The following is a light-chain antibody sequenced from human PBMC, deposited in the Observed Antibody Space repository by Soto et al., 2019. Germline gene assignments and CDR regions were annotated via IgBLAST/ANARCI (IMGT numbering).Light chain of an antibody. V-gene: IGKV3-20*01. CDR3: EQYGSSPRT. CDR2: GIS. CDR1: QSVSSNY. J-gene: IGKJ1*01. Sequence: EIVLTQSPGTLSLSPGERATLSCRSSQSVSSNYFAWYKQKPGQAPRLVIYGISSRATGIPDRFSGSGSGTDFSLTISRLEPEDFEVYYCEQYGSSPRTFGQGTKVDIK.